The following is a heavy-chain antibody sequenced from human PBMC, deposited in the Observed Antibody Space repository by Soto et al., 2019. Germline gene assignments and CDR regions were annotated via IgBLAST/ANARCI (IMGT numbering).Heavy chain of an antibody. CDR1: AFTFSSYA. CDR2: ISGSGGST. V-gene: IGHV3-23*01. CDR3: AKYRLGGAAAGRDFDY. Sequence: GGSLRLSCAASAFTFSSYAMSWVRHAPGKGLEWVSAISGSGGSTYYADSVKGRFTISRDNSKNTLYLQMNSLRAEDTAVYYCAKYRLGGAAAGRDFDYWGQGTLVTVSS. D-gene: IGHD6-13*01. J-gene: IGHJ4*02.